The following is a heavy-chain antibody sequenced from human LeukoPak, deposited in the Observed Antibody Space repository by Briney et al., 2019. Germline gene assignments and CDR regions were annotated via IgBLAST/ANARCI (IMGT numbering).Heavy chain of an antibody. CDR1: GFTFGSYG. CDR2: ISDSGRST. J-gene: IGHJ4*02. D-gene: IGHD2-15*01. Sequence: GGSLRLSCAAPGFTFGSYGISWVRQAPGKGLEWVSGISDSGRSTYYADSVKGRFTISRDNSKNTMYLQMNSLRAEDTAVYYCAKVVAWVDYWGQGTLVTVSS. V-gene: IGHV3-23*01. CDR3: AKVVAWVDY.